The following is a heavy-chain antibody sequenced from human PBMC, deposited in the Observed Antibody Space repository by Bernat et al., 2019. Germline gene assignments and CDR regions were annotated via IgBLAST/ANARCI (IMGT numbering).Heavy chain of an antibody. D-gene: IGHD6-19*01. Sequence: QVTLRESVPALVKPTQTLTLTCTFSGFSLSTSGMCVSWIRQPPGKALEWLARIDWDDDKYYSTSLKTRLTISKDTSKNQVVLTMTNMDPVDTATYYCARILSIAVADTRSYYYYYGMDVWGQGTTVTVSS. V-gene: IGHV2-70*15. J-gene: IGHJ6*02. CDR3: ARILSIAVADTRSYYYYYGMDV. CDR2: IDWDDDK. CDR1: GFSLSTSGMC.